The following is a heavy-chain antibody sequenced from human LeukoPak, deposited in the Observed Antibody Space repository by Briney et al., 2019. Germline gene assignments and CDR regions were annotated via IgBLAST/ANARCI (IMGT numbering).Heavy chain of an antibody. D-gene: IGHD5-18*01. V-gene: IGHV4-39*01. CDR1: GGSISSSSYY. CDR3: ARHEGYSYGSIFDY. Sequence: SETLSHTCTVSGGSISSSSYYWGWIRQPPGKGREWIGRIYYTGSTYNNPSLKSRVTISVDTSKNQFSLKLSSVTAADTAVYYCARHEGYSYGSIFDYWGQGTLVTVSS. J-gene: IGHJ4*02. CDR2: IYYTGST.